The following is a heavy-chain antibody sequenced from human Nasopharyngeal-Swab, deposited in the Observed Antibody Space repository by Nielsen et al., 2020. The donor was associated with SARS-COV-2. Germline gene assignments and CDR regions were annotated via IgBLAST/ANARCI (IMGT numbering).Heavy chain of an antibody. Sequence: GESLKISCVASGFPSNDYAMNWVRQAPGKGLEWVSSISSSSSYIYYADSVKGRFTISRDNAKNSLYLQMNSLRAEDTAVYYCARDGLDYDFWSAYFMDVWGQGTTVTVSS. V-gene: IGHV3-21*01. J-gene: IGHJ6*02. CDR2: ISSSSSYI. D-gene: IGHD3-3*01. CDR1: GFPSNDYA. CDR3: ARDGLDYDFWSAYFMDV.